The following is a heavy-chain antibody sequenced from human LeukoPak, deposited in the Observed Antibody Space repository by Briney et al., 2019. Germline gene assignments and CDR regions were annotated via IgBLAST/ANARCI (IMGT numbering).Heavy chain of an antibody. V-gene: IGHV3-30*18. Sequence: PGGSLRLSCAASGFTFSDYGMHWVRQAPGKGLEWVAVIAHAASVAYYADWVKGRFTISRDNSRNTLYLQMNSLRAEDTAVYYCAKEPAPYSSGWYFPDDHWGQGALVTVSS. CDR1: GFTFSDYG. CDR2: IAHAASVA. J-gene: IGHJ5*02. CDR3: AKEPAPYSSGWYFPDDH. D-gene: IGHD6-19*01.